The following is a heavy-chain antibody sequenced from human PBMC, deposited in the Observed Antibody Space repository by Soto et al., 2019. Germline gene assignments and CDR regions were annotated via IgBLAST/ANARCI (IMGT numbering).Heavy chain of an antibody. V-gene: IGHV3-23*01. CDR2: ISGSGGST. Sequence: GGSLRLSCAASGFTFSSYAMSWVRQAPGKGLEWVSAISGSGGSTYYADSVKGRFTISRDNSKNTLYLQMNSLRAEDTAVYHCARGLGEFQAGYYYYYMDVWGKGTTVTVSS. CDR3: ARGLGEFQAGYYYYYMDV. CDR1: GFTFSSYA. D-gene: IGHD3-16*01. J-gene: IGHJ6*03.